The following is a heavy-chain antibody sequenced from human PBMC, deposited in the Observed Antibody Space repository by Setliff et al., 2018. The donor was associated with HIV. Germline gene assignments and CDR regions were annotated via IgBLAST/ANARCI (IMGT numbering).Heavy chain of an antibody. D-gene: IGHD5-18*01. CDR3: AREGKTAMVTKYFDY. Sequence: ASETLFLTCTVSGGSVNSATYYWSWIRQHPGKGLEWIGYIDYSGSAFYNPSLKSRITISVDTSKNQFSLRMKSVTAADTAMYYCAREGKTAMVTKYFDYWGQGTMVTVSS. CDR2: IDYSGSA. CDR1: GGSVNSATYY. J-gene: IGHJ4*02. V-gene: IGHV4-31*03.